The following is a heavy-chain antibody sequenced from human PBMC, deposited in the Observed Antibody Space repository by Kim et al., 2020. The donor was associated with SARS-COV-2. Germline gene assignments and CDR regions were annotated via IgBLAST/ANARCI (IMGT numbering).Heavy chain of an antibody. D-gene: IGHD1-26*01. Sequence: ASVKVSCKASGYTFTSYAMNWVRQAPGQGLEWMGWINTNTGNPTYAQGFTGRFVFSLDTSVSTAYLQISSLKAEDTAVYYCARDEKWELLKRWFDPWGQGTLVTVSS. J-gene: IGHJ5*02. V-gene: IGHV7-4-1*02. CDR1: GYTFTSYA. CDR3: ARDEKWELLKRWFDP. CDR2: INTNTGNP.